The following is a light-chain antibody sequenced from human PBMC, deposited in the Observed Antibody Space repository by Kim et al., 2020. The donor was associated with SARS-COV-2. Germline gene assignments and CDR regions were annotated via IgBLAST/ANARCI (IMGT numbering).Light chain of an antibody. CDR2: DVS. J-gene: IGLJ3*02. V-gene: IGLV2-11*01. Sequence: GQSVTISCTGTRSDGGGYNYVAWYQQHPGKAPKLMIYDVSKRPSGVPDRFSGSKSGNTASLTISGLQAEDEADYYCCSYAGSYTLVFGGGTQLTVL. CDR1: RSDGGGYNY. CDR3: CSYAGSYTLV.